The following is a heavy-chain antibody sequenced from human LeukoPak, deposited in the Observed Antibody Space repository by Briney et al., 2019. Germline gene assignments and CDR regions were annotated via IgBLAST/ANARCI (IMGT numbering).Heavy chain of an antibody. CDR3: ARVGVYSGSTGGVDY. CDR2: IYHSGST. V-gene: IGHV4-30-2*01. CDR1: GGSISSGGYY. D-gene: IGHD1-26*01. Sequence: PSETLSLTCTVSGGSISSGGYYWSWIRQPPGKGLEWIGYIYHSGSTYYNPSLKSRVTISVDRSKNQFSLKLSSVTAADTAVYYCARVGVYSGSTGGVDYWGQGTLVTVSS. J-gene: IGHJ4*02.